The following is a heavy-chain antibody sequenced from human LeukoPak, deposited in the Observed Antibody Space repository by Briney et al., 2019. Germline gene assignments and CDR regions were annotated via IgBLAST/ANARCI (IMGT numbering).Heavy chain of an antibody. CDR2: ISGSGGST. V-gene: IGHV3-23*01. CDR3: AKFRVVVVTAIRIDY. CDR1: GFTFSSYA. D-gene: IGHD3-22*01. Sequence: GGSLRLSCAASGFTFSSYAMSWVRQAPGKGLEWVSAISGSGGSTYYADSVKGRFTISRDNSKNTLYLQMNSLRAEDTAVYYYAKFRVVVVTAIRIDYWGQGTLVTVSS. J-gene: IGHJ4*02.